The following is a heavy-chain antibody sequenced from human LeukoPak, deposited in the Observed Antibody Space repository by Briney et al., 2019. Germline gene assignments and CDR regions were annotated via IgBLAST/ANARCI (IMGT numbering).Heavy chain of an antibody. D-gene: IGHD3-3*01. J-gene: IGHJ4*02. Sequence: PGGSLRLSXAASGFTFRSYWMHWVRQAPGKGLVWVSRINSDGSSTSYADSVKGRFTISRDNAKNTLYLQMNSLRAEDTAVYYCARETIGVANFDYWGQGTLVTVSS. CDR2: INSDGSST. CDR1: GFTFRSYW. CDR3: ARETIGVANFDY. V-gene: IGHV3-74*01.